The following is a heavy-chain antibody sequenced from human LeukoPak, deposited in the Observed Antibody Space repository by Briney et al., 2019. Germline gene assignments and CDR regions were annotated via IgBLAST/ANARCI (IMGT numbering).Heavy chain of an antibody. CDR3: ARFAGFVVALDY. CDR2: ISYDGSNK. V-gene: IGHV3-30-3*01. CDR1: GFTFSSYA. D-gene: IGHD2-15*01. Sequence: GGSLRLSCAASGFTFSSYAMHWVRQAPGKGLEWVAVISYDGSNKYYADSVKGRFTISRDNSKNTLYLQMNSLRAEGTAVYYCARFAGFVVALDYWGQGTLVTVSS. J-gene: IGHJ4*02.